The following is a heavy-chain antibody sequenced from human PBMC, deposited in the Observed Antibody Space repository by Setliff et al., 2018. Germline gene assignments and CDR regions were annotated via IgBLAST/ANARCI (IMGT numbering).Heavy chain of an antibody. V-gene: IGHV3-48*04. CDR2: ISSSSSTA. Sequence: PGGSLRLSCAASGFTFRSYSMKWVRQAPGKGLEWVSYISSSSSTAYYADSVKGRFTISRDNAKNSLYLQMNSLRAEDTAVYYCARRHIGVIIGYYFDYWGQGTLVTVSS. CDR3: ARRHIGVIIGYYFDY. J-gene: IGHJ4*02. CDR1: GFTFRSYS. D-gene: IGHD3-3*01.